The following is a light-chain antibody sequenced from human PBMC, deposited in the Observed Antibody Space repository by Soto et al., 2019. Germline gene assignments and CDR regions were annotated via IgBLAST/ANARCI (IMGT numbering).Light chain of an antibody. Sequence: QSVLTQPPSASGTPGQRVTISCSGSSSNIGSNTVNWYQELPGTAPKLLIYSNNQRPSGVPDRFSGSKSGTSVSLAISGLQSEDEADDYCAAWDARLNGVVLGGGTKLTVL. J-gene: IGLJ3*02. CDR2: SNN. CDR3: AAWDARLNGVV. CDR1: SSNIGSNT. V-gene: IGLV1-44*01.